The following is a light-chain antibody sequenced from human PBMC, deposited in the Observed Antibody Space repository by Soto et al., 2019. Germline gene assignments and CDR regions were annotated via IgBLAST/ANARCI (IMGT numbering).Light chain of an antibody. CDR1: SSNIGRNA. Sequence: QSVLTQPPSASGTPGQRVTISCSGSSSNIGRNAVNWYQQLPGTVPKLLIYGNYQRPSGVPDRFSGSESATSDSLAISGLQSEDEADYYCAAWDDSLKSWVFGGGTKLTVL. V-gene: IGLV1-44*01. CDR2: GNY. CDR3: AAWDDSLKSWV. J-gene: IGLJ3*02.